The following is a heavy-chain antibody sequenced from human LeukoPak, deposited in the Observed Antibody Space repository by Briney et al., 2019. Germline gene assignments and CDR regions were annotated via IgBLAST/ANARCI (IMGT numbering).Heavy chain of an antibody. CDR2: IYPGDSDT. Sequence: GESLKIFCKGSGYSFTSYWSGWVRQMPGKGLEWMGIIYPGDSDTSYSPSFQGQVTISADKSISTAYLQWSSLKASDPAMYYCARRITMVRGVTLWDSWGQGPLVPVPS. CDR1: GYSFTSYW. J-gene: IGHJ4*02. CDR3: ARRITMVRGVTLWDS. D-gene: IGHD3-10*01. V-gene: IGHV5-51*01.